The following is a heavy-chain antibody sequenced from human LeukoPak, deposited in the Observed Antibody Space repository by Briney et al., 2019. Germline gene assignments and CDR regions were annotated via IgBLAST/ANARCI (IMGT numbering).Heavy chain of an antibody. CDR1: GFTFRTSG. J-gene: IGHJ4*02. V-gene: IGHV3-23*01. CDR3: AKGPQRYCTNGVCYSDY. D-gene: IGHD2-8*01. Sequence: GGSLRLSCAASGFTFRTSGMSWVRQAPGKGLEWVSSISGSGGSLYYADSVKGRFTFSRDNSKNTLYLQMNSLRAEDTAVYYCAKGPQRYCTNGVCYSDYWGQGTLVTVSS. CDR2: ISGSGGSL.